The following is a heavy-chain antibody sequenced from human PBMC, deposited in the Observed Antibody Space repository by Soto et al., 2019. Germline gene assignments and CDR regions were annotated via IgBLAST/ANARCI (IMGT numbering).Heavy chain of an antibody. CDR1: GYSFITHW. D-gene: IGHD6-13*01. CDR2: IYPRDSDI. J-gene: IGHJ5*02. V-gene: IGHV5-51*01. CDR3: ARSTGRSGWYEYNWFEP. Sequence: GESLKISCQGSGYSFITHWIGWVRQMPGKGLEWMAIIYPRDSDIRYSPSFQGQVTVSVDKSISTAYLQWSSLKASDTAIYYSARSTGRSGWYEYNWFEPWGQGTLGTVS.